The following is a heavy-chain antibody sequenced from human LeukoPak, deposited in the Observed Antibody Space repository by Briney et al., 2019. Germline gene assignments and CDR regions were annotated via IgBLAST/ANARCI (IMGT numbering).Heavy chain of an antibody. CDR2: INTNTGNP. J-gene: IGHJ4*02. V-gene: IGHV7-4-1*02. Sequence: GASVKVSCKASGYTFTSYAMNWVRQAPGQGLEWMGWINTNTGNPTYAQGFTGRFVFSLDTSVSTAYLQISSLKAEDTAVYYCARRYFDWLLPAEYYFDYWGQGTLVTVSS. CDR1: GYTFTSYA. CDR3: ARRYFDWLLPAEYYFDY. D-gene: IGHD3-9*01.